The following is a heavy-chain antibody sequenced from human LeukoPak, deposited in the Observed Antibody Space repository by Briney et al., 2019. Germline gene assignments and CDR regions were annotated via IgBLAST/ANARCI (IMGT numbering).Heavy chain of an antibody. J-gene: IGHJ3*02. Sequence: PGGSLRLSCAASGFTFSSYAMSWVRQAPGKGLEWVSGISGGGSNTYYTDSVKGRFTMSRDNSKNTLYLQMNSLRAEDTALYYCAKRGYCSTTSCGAFDIWGQGTMVTVSS. CDR2: ISGGGSNT. CDR3: AKRGYCSTTSCGAFDI. D-gene: IGHD2-2*01. V-gene: IGHV3-23*01. CDR1: GFTFSSYA.